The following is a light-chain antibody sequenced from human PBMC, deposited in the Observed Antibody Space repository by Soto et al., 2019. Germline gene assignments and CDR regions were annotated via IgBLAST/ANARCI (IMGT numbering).Light chain of an antibody. CDR1: QSVSSY. CDR2: DAS. CDR3: QQRSNWPPIT. Sequence: EIVLTQSPATLSLSPGERATLSCRASQSVSSYLAWYQQKPGQAPRLLIYDASNRATGSPARFSGSGCGTDVTLTISSLVPEDYSAYYYQQRSNWPPITFGQGTRLEIK. J-gene: IGKJ5*01. V-gene: IGKV3-11*01.